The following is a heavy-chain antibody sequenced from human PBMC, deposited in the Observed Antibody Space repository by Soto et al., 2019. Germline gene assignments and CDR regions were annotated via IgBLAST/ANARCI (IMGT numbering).Heavy chain of an antibody. D-gene: IGHD4-17*01. J-gene: IGHJ4*02. CDR3: ARHEDYGSTYYFDY. CDR1: GGSISSSSYY. CDR2: IYYSGST. V-gene: IGHV4-39*01. Sequence: SETLSLTCTVSGGSISSSSYYWGWIRQPPGKGLEWIGSIYYSGSTYYNPSLKSRVTISVDTSKNQFSLKLSSVTAADTAVYYCARHEDYGSTYYFDYWGQGTLVTISS.